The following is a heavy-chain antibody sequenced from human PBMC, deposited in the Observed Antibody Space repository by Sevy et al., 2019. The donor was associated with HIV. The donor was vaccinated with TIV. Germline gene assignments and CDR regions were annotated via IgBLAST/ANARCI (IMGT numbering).Heavy chain of an antibody. CDR3: ATHAGIAAAGRVFDY. CDR2: TRNKADSYTT. V-gene: IGHV3-72*01. D-gene: IGHD6-13*01. CDR1: GFTFIDHY. J-gene: IGHJ4*02. Sequence: GGSLRLSCAASGFTFIDHYMEWVRQAPGKGLEWVGRTRNKADSYTTEYAASVKGRFTISRDDSKNSLYLQMNSLKTEDMAVYYCATHAGIAAAGRVFDYWGQGSLVTVSS.